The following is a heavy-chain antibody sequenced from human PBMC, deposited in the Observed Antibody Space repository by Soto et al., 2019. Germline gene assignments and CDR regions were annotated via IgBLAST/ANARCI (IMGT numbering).Heavy chain of an antibody. CDR3: ARDEGRRYCSGGTCSSWFDP. Sequence: SETLSLTCSVSGGSISRGGYYWSWIRQHPGKGLEWIGYIYYSGSTDYNPSLKSRVIMSVDTSKNQFSLKLSSVTAADTAVYYCARDEGRRYCSGGTCSSWFDPWGQGTLVTVSS. V-gene: IGHV4-31*03. D-gene: IGHD2-15*01. CDR1: GGSISRGGYY. CDR2: IYYSGST. J-gene: IGHJ5*02.